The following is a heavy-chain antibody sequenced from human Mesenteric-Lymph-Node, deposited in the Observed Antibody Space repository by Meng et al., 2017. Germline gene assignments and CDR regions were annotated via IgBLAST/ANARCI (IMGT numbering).Heavy chain of an antibody. J-gene: IGHJ5*02. CDR1: GYTFTSYY. V-gene: IGHV1-46*01. CDR3: ARGLIVVVTAILPGWFDP. D-gene: IGHD2-21*02. CDR2: INPSGGIT. Sequence: ASVKVSCKASGYTFTSYYMHWVRQAPGQGLEWMGIINPSGGITSYAQKFQGRVTMTRDTSTSTVYMELSSLRSEDTAVYYCARGLIVVVTAILPGWFDPWGQGTLVTVSS.